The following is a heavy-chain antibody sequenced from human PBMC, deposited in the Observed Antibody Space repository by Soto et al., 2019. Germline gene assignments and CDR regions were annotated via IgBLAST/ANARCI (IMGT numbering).Heavy chain of an antibody. J-gene: IGHJ3*02. D-gene: IGHD3-16*01. CDR3: ARSFLQGGFDI. CDR1: GFTFSSYS. V-gene: IGHV3-21*01. CDR2: ISSSSSYI. Sequence: GGSLRLSCAASGFTFSSYSMNWVRQAPGKGLEWVSSISSSSSYIYYADSVKGRFTISRDNAKNSLYLQMNSLRAEDTAVYYCARSFLQGGFDIWGQGTMVTVSS.